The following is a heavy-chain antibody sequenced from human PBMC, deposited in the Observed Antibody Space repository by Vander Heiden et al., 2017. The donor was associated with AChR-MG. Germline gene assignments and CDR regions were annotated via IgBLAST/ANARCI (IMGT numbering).Heavy chain of an antibody. CDR2: IGSTGSTL. J-gene: IGHJ4*02. CDR1: GYTFTKFE. D-gene: IGHD3-10*01. Sequence: EVQLVESGGGLAQPGGSLRLSCAASGYTFTKFEGKWVRQAPGKGLEWIAYIGSTGSTLFYADSVKGRFTISRDDSANSAFLQMDSLRADDTAVYFCARGRGLYFDFWGQGTVVTVS. CDR3: ARGRGLYFDF. V-gene: IGHV3-48*03.